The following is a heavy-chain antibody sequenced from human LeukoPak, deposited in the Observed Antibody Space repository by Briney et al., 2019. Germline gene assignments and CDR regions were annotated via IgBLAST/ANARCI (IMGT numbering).Heavy chain of an antibody. J-gene: IGHJ4*02. Sequence: PGGSLRLSCAASGFTFSSYSMNWVREAPGKGLEWVSSISSSSSYIYYADSVKGRFTISRDNAKNSLYLQMNSLRAEDTAVYYCASGEPRALFDYWGQGTLVTVSS. CDR1: GFTFSSYS. CDR3: ASGEPRALFDY. V-gene: IGHV3-21*01. CDR2: ISSSSSYI.